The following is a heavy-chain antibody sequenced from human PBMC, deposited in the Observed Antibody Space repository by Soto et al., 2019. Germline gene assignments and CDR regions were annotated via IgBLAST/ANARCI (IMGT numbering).Heavy chain of an antibody. CDR3: ATDATFSSGLQDEYFQH. CDR1: GYTLTELS. J-gene: IGHJ1*01. CDR2: FDPEDGET. V-gene: IGHV1-24*01. D-gene: IGHD6-19*01. Sequence: ASVKVSCKVSGYTLTELSMHWVRQAPGKGLEWMGGFDPEDGETIYAQKFQGRVTMTEDTSTDTAYMELSSLRSEDTAVYYCATDATFSSGLQDEYFQHWGQGTLVTVSS.